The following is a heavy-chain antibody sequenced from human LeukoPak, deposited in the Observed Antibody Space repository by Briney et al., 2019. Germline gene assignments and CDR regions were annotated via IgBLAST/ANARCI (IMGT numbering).Heavy chain of an antibody. CDR3: ARGRGGYYDSSGYYYGNFFDY. CDR1: GYTFTSYD. Sequence: GASVKLSCKASGYTFTSYDINWVRQATGQGLEWMGWMNPNSGNTGYAQKFQDRVTMTRNTSISTAYMELSSLRSEDAAVYYCARGRGGYYDSSGYYYGNFFDYWGQGTLVTVSS. J-gene: IGHJ4*02. V-gene: IGHV1-8*01. D-gene: IGHD3-22*01. CDR2: MNPNSGNT.